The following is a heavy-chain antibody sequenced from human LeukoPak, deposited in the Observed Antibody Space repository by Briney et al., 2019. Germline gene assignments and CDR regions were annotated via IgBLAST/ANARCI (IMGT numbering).Heavy chain of an antibody. D-gene: IGHD3-10*01. CDR2: IYYSGST. V-gene: IGHV4-59*01. CDR3: ARDRVYGMDV. CDR1: GGSISSYY. Sequence: SETLSLTCTVSGGSISSYYWSWIRQPPGKGLEWIGYIYYSGSTNYNPSLKSRVTISVDTSKNQFSLKLSSVTAADTAVYYCARDRVYGMDVWGHGTLVTVSS. J-gene: IGHJ6*02.